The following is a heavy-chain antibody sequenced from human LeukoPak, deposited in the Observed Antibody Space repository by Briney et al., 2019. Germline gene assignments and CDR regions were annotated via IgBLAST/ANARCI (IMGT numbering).Heavy chain of an antibody. J-gene: IGHJ6*03. CDR3: ARSVPAAKSVADYYYYMDV. V-gene: IGHV4-34*01. CDR2: INHSGST. Sequence: PSETLSLTCAVYGGSFSGYYWSWIRQPPGKGLEWIGEINHSGSTNYNPSLKSRVTISVDTSKNQFSLKLSSVTAADTAVYYCARSVPAAKSVADYYYYMDVWGKGTTVTVSS. CDR1: GGSFSGYY. D-gene: IGHD2-2*01.